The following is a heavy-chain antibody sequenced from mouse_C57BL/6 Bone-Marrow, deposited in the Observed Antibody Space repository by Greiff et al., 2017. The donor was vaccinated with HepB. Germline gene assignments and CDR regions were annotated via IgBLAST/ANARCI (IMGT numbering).Heavy chain of an antibody. D-gene: IGHD2-4*01. V-gene: IGHV1-69*01. CDR1: GYTFTSYW. J-gene: IGHJ1*03. CDR2: IDPSDSYT. Sequence: QVQLQQSGAELVMPGASVKLSCKASGYTFTSYWMHWVKQRPGQGLEWIGEIDPSDSYTNYNQKFKGKSTLTVDKSSSTAYMHLSSLTSEDSAVYYCAREDYYDYDGWYLDVWGTGTTVTVSS. CDR3: AREDYYDYDGWYLDV.